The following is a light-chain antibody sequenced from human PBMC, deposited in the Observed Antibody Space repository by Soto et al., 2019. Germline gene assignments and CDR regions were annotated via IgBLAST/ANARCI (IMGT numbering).Light chain of an antibody. J-gene: IGLJ2*01. V-gene: IGLV2-23*01. CDR2: EGS. CDR1: SSDVGGYNY. CDR3: CSYAGSSTVV. Sequence: QSALTQPASVSGSPRQSITISCTGSSSDVGGYNYVSWYQQHPGKAPKLMIYEGSKRPSGVSNRFSGSKSGNTASLTISGLQAEDEADYYCCSYAGSSTVVFGGGTKLTVL.